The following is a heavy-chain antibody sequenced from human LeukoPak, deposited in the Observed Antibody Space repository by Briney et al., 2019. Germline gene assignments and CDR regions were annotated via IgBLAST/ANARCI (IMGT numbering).Heavy chain of an antibody. CDR2: IYYSGST. Sequence: PSETLSLTCTVSGGSISSSSYYWGWIRQPPGKGLEWIGSIYYSGSTYYNPSLKSRVTISVDTSKNQFSLKLSSVTAADTAVYYCARLYNSGPAGGDWGQGTLVTVSS. J-gene: IGHJ4*02. CDR1: GGSISSSSYY. D-gene: IGHD6-19*01. V-gene: IGHV4-39*01. CDR3: ARLYNSGPAGGD.